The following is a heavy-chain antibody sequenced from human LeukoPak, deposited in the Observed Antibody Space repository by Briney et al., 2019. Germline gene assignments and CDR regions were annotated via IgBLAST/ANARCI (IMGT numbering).Heavy chain of an antibody. CDR2: IYHSGTT. CDR3: ARHYGSGTYYKVLRLDS. J-gene: IGHJ4*02. Sequence: PSETLSLTCTVSGGSISSYYWSWIRQPPGKGLEWIGNIYHSGTTYYNPSLKSRVTISIDTSKNQFSLKLSSVTSADTAVYYCARHYGSGTYYKVLRLDSWGQGTLGTVSS. V-gene: IGHV4-59*08. D-gene: IGHD3-10*01. CDR1: GGSISSYY.